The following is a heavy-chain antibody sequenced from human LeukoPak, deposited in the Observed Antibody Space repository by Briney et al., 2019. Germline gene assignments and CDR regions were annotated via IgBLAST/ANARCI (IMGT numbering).Heavy chain of an antibody. CDR3: ARDHYYDGRGRFDP. CDR1: GGSISSSSYY. Sequence: PSETLSLTCTVSGGSISSSSYYWGWIRQPPGKGLEWIGSVYFDGGTHYNPSLQSRVTISVDTSKNQFSLRLSSVTAADTALYYCARDHYYDGRGRFDPWGQGTLVTVSS. V-gene: IGHV4-39*07. CDR2: VYFDGGT. J-gene: IGHJ5*02. D-gene: IGHD3-16*01.